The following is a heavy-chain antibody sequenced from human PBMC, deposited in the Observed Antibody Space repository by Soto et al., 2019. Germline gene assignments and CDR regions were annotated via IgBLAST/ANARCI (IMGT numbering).Heavy chain of an antibody. D-gene: IGHD3-22*01. J-gene: IGHJ3*02. CDR3: ARTYDSSGYAYDAFDI. CDR1: GGSISSGGYY. Sequence: TLSLTCTVSGGSISSGGYYWSWIRQHPGKDLEWIGYIYYSGSTYYNPSLKSRVTISVDTSKNQFSLKLSSVTAADTAVYYCARTYDSSGYAYDAFDIWGQGTMVTVSS. CDR2: IYYSGST. V-gene: IGHV4-31*03.